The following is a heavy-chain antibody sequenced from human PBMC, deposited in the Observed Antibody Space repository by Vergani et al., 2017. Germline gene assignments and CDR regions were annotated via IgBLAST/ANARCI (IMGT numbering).Heavy chain of an antibody. D-gene: IGHD4-11*01. J-gene: IGHJ4*02. CDR1: GYTFTSYD. Sequence: QVQLVQSGAEVKMPGASVKVSCKASGYTFTSYDINWVRQATGQGLEWMGWMNPNSGNTGYAQKFQGRVTMTRNTPISTAYMELSSLRSEDTAVYYCARGRINAIRNYVGFDYWGQGTLVTVSS. CDR2: MNPNSGNT. V-gene: IGHV1-8*01. CDR3: ARGRINAIRNYVGFDY.